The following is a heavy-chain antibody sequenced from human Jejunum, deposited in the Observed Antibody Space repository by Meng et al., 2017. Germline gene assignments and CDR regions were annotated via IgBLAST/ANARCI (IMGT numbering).Heavy chain of an antibody. CDR3: AREMLQEAVVADVDY. V-gene: IGHV3-48*03. J-gene: IGHJ4*02. CDR1: GFSFSSYE. D-gene: IGHD2-15*01. CDR2: ISGSGTMM. Sequence: GGSLRLSCVTSGFSFSSYEFNWVRQAPGKGLEWVSYISGSGTMMYYADSVKGRFTISRDNAKNSLYLKMNSLSAEDTALYYCAREMLQEAVVADVDYWGQGTLVTVSS.